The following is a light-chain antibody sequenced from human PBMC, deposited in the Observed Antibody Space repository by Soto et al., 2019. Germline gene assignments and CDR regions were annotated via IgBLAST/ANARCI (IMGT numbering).Light chain of an antibody. V-gene: IGKV3-15*01. CDR3: QQYHNWTPLS. Sequence: EIVMTQSPATLSVSPGERTTLSCRASQSISSNLAWYQQKNGQTPRLLIYCASTRAAGIPARFSGSGSGTDFTVNICALKSEDGAVYYYQQYHNWTPLSFGHGNKVYLK. J-gene: IGKJ3*01. CDR1: QSISSN. CDR2: CAS.